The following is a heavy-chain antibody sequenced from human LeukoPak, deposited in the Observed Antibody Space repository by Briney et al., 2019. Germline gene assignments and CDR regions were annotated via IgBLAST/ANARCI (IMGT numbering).Heavy chain of an antibody. CDR3: ARAVPSLDAFDI. V-gene: IGHV4-59*01. CDR1: GGSISSYY. D-gene: IGHD3-16*01. CDR2: IYYSGST. Sequence: SETLSLTCTVSGGSISSYYWSWIRQPPGKGLEWIGYIYYSGSTNYNPSLKSRVTISVDTSKNQFSLKLSSVTAADTAVYYCARAVPSLDAFDIWGQGTMVTVPS. J-gene: IGHJ3*02.